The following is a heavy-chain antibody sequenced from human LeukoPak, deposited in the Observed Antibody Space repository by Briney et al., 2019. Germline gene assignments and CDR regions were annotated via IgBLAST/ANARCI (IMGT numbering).Heavy chain of an antibody. CDR1: GGSISSRTYY. V-gene: IGHV4-39*07. CDR3: ARDFSSSSTAYYYYYMDV. D-gene: IGHD6-6*01. CDR2: IYYSGTT. Sequence: PSETLSLTCTVSGGSISSRTYYWGWIRQPPGKGLEWIGTIYYSGTTYYNPSLKSRVTISLDTSKNQFSLKLSSVTAADTAIYYCARDFSSSSTAYYYYYMDVWGKGTTVTVSS. J-gene: IGHJ6*03.